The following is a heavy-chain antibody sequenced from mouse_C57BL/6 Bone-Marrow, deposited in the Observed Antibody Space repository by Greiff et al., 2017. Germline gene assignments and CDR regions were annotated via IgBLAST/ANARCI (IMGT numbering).Heavy chain of an antibody. CDR2: INPSNGGT. J-gene: IGHJ4*01. D-gene: IGHD2-5*01. Sequence: QVQLQQPGTELVKPGASVKLSCKASGYTFTSYWMHWVKQRPGQGLEWIGNINPSNGGTNYNEKFKSKATLTVDKSSSTAYMQLSSLTSEDSAVYYCARSPYSNYFYYYAMDYWGQGTSVTVSS. CDR1: GYTFTSYW. V-gene: IGHV1-53*01. CDR3: ARSPYSNYFYYYAMDY.